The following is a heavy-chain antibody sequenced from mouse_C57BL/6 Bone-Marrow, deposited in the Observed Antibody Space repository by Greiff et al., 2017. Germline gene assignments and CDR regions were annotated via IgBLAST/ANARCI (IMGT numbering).Heavy chain of an antibody. D-gene: IGHD2-4*01. CDR3: ARSYDYDDYTMDY. CDR2: MHPNGGSP. V-gene: IGHV1-64*01. J-gene: IGHJ4*01. CDR1: GYTFTNYW. Sequence: QVQLQQPGAELVKPGASVTLSCKASGYTFTNYWMHWVKQRPGQGLEWIGMMHPNGGSPDYNDKFKSEATLSVDKSSSTAYMELSSLTSEDSAVYYCARSYDYDDYTMDYWGQGTSVTVSS.